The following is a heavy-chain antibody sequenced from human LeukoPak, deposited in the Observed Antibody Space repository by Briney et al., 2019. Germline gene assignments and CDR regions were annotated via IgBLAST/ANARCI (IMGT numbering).Heavy chain of an antibody. CDR3: ARSGIHDY. D-gene: IGHD2-15*01. V-gene: IGHV1-69*04. CDR1: GGTFSSYA. J-gene: IGHJ4*02. CDR2: IIPILGIA. Sequence: SVKVSCKASGGTFSSYAISWVRQAPGQGLEWMGRIIPILGIANYAQKFQGRVTMTRDTSTSTVYMELSSLRSEDTAVYYCARSGIHDYWGQGTLVTVSS.